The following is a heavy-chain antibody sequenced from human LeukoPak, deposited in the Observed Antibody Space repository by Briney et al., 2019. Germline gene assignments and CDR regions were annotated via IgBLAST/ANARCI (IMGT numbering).Heavy chain of an antibody. Sequence: SVKVSCKASGGTFSSYAISWVRQAPGQGLEWMGRIIPIFGTANYAQKFQGRVTITTDESTSTAYMELSSLRAEDTAVYYCAREIEVLWFGELRDWFDPWGQGALVTVSS. CDR3: AREIEVLWFGELRDWFDP. V-gene: IGHV1-69*05. D-gene: IGHD3-10*01. J-gene: IGHJ5*02. CDR2: IIPIFGTA. CDR1: GGTFSSYA.